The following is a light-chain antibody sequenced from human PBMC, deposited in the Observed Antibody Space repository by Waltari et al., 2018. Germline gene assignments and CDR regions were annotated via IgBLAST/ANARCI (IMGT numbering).Light chain of an antibody. V-gene: IGKV1-9*01. CDR2: AAS. CDR3: QQLHNYPRT. CDR1: QGINTY. Sequence: DIQLTQSPSFLSASVGYRVTTTCRASQGINTYLAWYQQRPGKAPKLLIYAASTLQSGVPSRFSGGGSGTEFTLTISSLQPEDFATYYCQQLHNYPRTFGQGTKVAVK. J-gene: IGKJ1*01.